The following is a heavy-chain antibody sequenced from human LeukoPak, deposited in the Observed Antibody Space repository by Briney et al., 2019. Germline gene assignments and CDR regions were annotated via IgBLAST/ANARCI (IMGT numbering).Heavy chain of an antibody. Sequence: SETLSLTCAVYGGSFSGYYWSWIRQPPGKGLEWIGEINHSGSTNYNPSLKSRVTISVDTSKNQFSLQLNSVTPEDTAVYYCARVSTTVTTWFDYWGQGTLVTVSS. CDR2: INHSGST. CDR1: GGSFSGYY. V-gene: IGHV4-34*01. J-gene: IGHJ4*02. D-gene: IGHD4-17*01. CDR3: ARVSTTVTTWFDY.